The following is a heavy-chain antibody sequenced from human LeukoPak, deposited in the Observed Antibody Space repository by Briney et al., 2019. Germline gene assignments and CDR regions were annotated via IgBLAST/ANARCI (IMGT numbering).Heavy chain of an antibody. J-gene: IGHJ4*02. CDR2: ISSSGSTI. V-gene: IGHV3-48*03. Sequence: AGGSLRLSCAASGFTFSSYEMNWVRQAPGKGLEWVSYISSSGSTIYYADSVKGRFTISRDNAKNSLYLQMNSLRAEDTAVYYCARTTPLLDYWGQGTLVTVSS. D-gene: IGHD1-26*01. CDR1: GFTFSSYE. CDR3: ARTTPLLDY.